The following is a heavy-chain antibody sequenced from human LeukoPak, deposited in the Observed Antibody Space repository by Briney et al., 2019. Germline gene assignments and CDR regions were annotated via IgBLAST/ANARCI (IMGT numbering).Heavy chain of an antibody. Sequence: GESLKISCKGSGYSFTSYWIGWVRQMPGKGLEWMGIIYPGDSDTRYSPSFQGQVTISADKSISTAYLQWSSLKASDTAMYYCARQAAAAGTKGAFDIWGQGTMVTVSS. V-gene: IGHV5-51*01. CDR1: GYSFTSYW. CDR2: IYPGDSDT. CDR3: ARQAAAAGTKGAFDI. J-gene: IGHJ3*02. D-gene: IGHD6-13*01.